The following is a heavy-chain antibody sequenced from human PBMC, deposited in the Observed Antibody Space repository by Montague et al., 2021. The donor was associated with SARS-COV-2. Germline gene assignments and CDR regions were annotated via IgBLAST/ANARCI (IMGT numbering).Heavy chain of an antibody. CDR1: GVSISSYY. J-gene: IGHJ4*02. CDR2: IYASGST. CDR3: GRDGGDWYHFDY. V-gene: IGHV4-4*07. Sequence: SETLSLTCSISGVSISSYYWSWVRQPAGKGLEWIGYIYASGSTNYSPSLKSRVRLSIDNSKNQFSLKLGSLTAADTAVYYCGRDGGDWYHFDYWGQGALVTVSS. D-gene: IGHD2-21*01.